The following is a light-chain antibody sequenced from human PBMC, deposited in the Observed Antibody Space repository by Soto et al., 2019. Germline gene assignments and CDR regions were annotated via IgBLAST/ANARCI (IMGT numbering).Light chain of an antibody. CDR1: QSISSW. J-gene: IGKJ4*01. Sequence: DIQMTQSPSTLSASVGDRVTITCRASQSISSWLAWYQQKPGKAPKLLIYKASSLESGVPSRFSGSGSGTEFTLTLSSLQPDDFATYYCQQYNSYLTFGGGTKVEIK. CDR3: QQYNSYLT. CDR2: KAS. V-gene: IGKV1-5*03.